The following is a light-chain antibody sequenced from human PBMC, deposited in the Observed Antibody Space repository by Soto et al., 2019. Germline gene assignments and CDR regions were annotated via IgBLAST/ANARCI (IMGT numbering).Light chain of an antibody. V-gene: IGLV7-46*01. J-gene: IGLJ2*01. CDR2: DTS. CDR1: TGAVTSNHH. CDR3: LLSYNAARV. Sequence: QAVVTQEPSLTVSPGGTVTLTCGSSTGAVTSNHHPYWVQQKAGQAPRTLIYDTSNKHSWTPARFSGSLLGDKAALTLSRAQHEDEAQYYCLLSYNAARVFGGGTKLTVL.